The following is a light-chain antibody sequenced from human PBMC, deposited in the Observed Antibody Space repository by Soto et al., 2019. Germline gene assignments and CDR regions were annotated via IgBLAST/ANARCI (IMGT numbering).Light chain of an antibody. J-gene: IGKJ1*01. V-gene: IGKV3-15*01. CDR2: GAS. CDR1: QSVSSSY. Sequence: EIVFTQAPVTLSLSPAKRATLSCRASQSVSSSYLAWYQQKTGQAPRLLIYGASTTATGIPARFSGSGSGTEFTLTISSLQSEDFAVYYCQQYNNWPRTFGQGTK. CDR3: QQYNNWPRT.